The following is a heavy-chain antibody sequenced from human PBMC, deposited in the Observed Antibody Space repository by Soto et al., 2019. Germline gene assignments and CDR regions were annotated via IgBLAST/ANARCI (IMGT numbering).Heavy chain of an antibody. CDR1: GYTFTSYY. V-gene: IGHV1-46*01. CDR2: INPSGGST. D-gene: IGHD1-26*01. CDR3: ARGGGSYSRYYYGMDV. Sequence: QVQLVQSGAEVKKPGASVKVSCKASGYTFTSYYMHWVRQAPGQGLEWMGRINPSGGSTSYGQKFQGRVTMTRDASTSTGYMELSSLRSEDTAVYYCARGGGSYSRYYYGMDVWGQGTTVTVSS. J-gene: IGHJ6*02.